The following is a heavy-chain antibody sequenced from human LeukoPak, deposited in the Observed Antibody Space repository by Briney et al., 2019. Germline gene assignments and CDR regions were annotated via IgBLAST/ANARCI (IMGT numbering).Heavy chain of an antibody. CDR2: IYYSGST. V-gene: IGHV4-30-4*01. J-gene: IGHJ4*02. CDR3: ARVAEGYCSGGSCYDYYFDY. Sequence: SGTLSLTCTISGGSISSGDYYWSWIRQPPGKGLEWIGYIYYSGSTYYNPSLKSRVTISVDTSKNQFSLKLSSVTAADTAVYYCARVAEGYCSGGSCYDYYFDYWGQGTLVTVSS. CDR1: GGSISSGDYY. D-gene: IGHD2-15*01.